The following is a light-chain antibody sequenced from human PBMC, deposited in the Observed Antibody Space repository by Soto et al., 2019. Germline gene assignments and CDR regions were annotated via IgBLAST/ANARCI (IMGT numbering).Light chain of an antibody. J-gene: IGKJ2*03. V-gene: IGKV1-39*01. CDR2: AAS. Sequence: DIQMTQSPSSLSASVGDRVTITCRARQNIDNYLNWYQQKPGKAPNLLIYAASSLQSGVPSRFAGSGSGTHFTLTIRTLQPEDVGTYFCQQSISTPIYSFGQGTKVDIK. CDR1: QNIDNY. CDR3: QQSISTPIYS.